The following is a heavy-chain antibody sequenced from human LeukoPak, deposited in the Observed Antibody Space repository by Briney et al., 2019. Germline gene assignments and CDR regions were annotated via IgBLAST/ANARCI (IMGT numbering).Heavy chain of an antibody. J-gene: IGHJ4*02. V-gene: IGHV3-30*04. CDR2: ISYDGSNK. D-gene: IGHD3-10*01. Sequence: PGRSLRLSCAASGFTFSSYAMHWVRQAPGKGLEWVAVISYDGSNKYYADSVKGRFTISRDNAKNSLYLQMNSLRPEDTALYYCAIDPTINVRGVKFDYWGQGTLVTVSS. CDR1: GFTFSSYA. CDR3: AIDPTINVRGVKFDY.